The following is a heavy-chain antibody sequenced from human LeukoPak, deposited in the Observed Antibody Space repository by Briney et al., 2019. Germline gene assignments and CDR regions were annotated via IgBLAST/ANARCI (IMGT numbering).Heavy chain of an antibody. CDR2: ISKDGSDK. J-gene: IGHJ4*02. CDR3: ARDYWWNYDY. CDR1: GFTFRNYV. V-gene: IGHV3-30-3*01. D-gene: IGHD1-7*01. Sequence: GGSLRLSCAASGFTFRNYVIHWVRQAPGKGLEWVAVISKDGSDKYYPGSVRGRFTISRDNSKNTIYLQMDSLRAEDTAIYYCARDYWWNYDYWGQGTLVTVSS.